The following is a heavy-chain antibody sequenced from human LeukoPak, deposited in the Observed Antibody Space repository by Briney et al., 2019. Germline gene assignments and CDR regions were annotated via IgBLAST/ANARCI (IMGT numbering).Heavy chain of an antibody. CDR2: ISYDGSNK. CDR1: GFTFSSYG. CDR3: APRGGIAAAGTGGYYFDY. D-gene: IGHD6-13*01. V-gene: IGHV3-30*03. J-gene: IGHJ4*02. Sequence: GGSLRLSCAASGFTFSSYGMHWVRQAPGKGLEWVAVISYDGSNKYYADSVKGRFTISRDNSKNTLYLQMNSLRAEDTAVYYCAPRGGIAAAGTGGYYFDYWGQGTLVTVSS.